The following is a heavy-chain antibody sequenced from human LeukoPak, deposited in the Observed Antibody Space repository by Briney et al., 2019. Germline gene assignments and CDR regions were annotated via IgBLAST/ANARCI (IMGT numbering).Heavy chain of an antibody. CDR2: ITGSGGTT. J-gene: IGHJ4*02. D-gene: IGHD3-22*01. V-gene: IGHV3-23*01. CDR3: ARRYYDSSGYGFDY. CDR1: GFTFSSYA. Sequence: GGSLRLSCAASGFTFSSYAMSWVRRAPGKGLEWVSAITGSGGTTYYSDSVKGRFTISRDNSKNTLYLQMNSLRAEDTAVYYCARRYYDSSGYGFDYWGQGTLVTVSS.